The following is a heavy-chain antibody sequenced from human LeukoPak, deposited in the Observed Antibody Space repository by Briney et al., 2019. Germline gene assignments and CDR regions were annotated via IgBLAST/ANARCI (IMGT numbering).Heavy chain of an antibody. V-gene: IGHV3-7*02. J-gene: IGHJ4*02. CDR2: IHPDGSGK. CDR1: GFIFSNYW. Sequence: GGSLRLSCAASGFIFSNYWMAWVRQAPGKGLEWVAMIHPDGSGKSYVDSVRGRFTISRDNAKNSLSLQMNSLRVEDTAVYYCASQASARFDYWGQGTLVTVSS. D-gene: IGHD6-25*01. CDR3: ASQASARFDY.